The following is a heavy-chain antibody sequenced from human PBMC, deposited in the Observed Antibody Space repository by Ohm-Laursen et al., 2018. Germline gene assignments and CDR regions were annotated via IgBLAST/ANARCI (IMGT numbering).Heavy chain of an antibody. Sequence: SLRLSCTAPGFTFRWYAMSWVRQAPGKGLEWVSALSGSGDTTDYADSVEGRFTISRDNSKNTVHLQMNSLRAEDTAVYYCAIVYYCSGGSCYSWELTNGFDIWGQGTMVTVSS. CDR2: LSGSGDTT. CDR1: GFTFRWYA. V-gene: IGHV3-23*01. CDR3: AIVYYCSGGSCYSWELTNGFDI. D-gene: IGHD2-15*01. J-gene: IGHJ3*02.